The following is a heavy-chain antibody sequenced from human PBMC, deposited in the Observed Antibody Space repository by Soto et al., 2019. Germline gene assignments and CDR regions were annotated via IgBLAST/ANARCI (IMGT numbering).Heavy chain of an antibody. CDR2: IYHSGST. Sequence: QLQLQESGSGLVKPSQTLSLTCAVSGGSISSGGYSWSWIRQPPGKGLEWIGYIYHSGSTYYNPSLKSRVTISVDRSKNQFSLKLSSVTAADTAVYYCVRSGDYDILTGYLENWFDPWGQGTLVTVSS. CDR3: VRSGDYDILTGYLENWFDP. J-gene: IGHJ5*02. V-gene: IGHV4-30-2*01. CDR1: GGSISSGGYS. D-gene: IGHD3-9*01.